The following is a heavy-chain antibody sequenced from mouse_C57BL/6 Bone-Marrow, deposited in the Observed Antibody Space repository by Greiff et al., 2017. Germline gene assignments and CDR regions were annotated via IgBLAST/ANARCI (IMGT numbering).Heavy chain of an antibody. D-gene: IGHD4-1*02. V-gene: IGHV5-9-1*02. CDR1: GFTFSSYA. CDR3: TRDQLSYAIDY. J-gene: IGHJ4*01. Sequence: EVKLVESGEGLVKPGGSLKLSCAASGFTFSSYAMSWVRQTPEQRLEWVAYISSGGDYIYYADPVKGRFTISRDNARNTLYLQMSSLMSDDTAMYYCTRDQLSYAIDYWGQGTSVTVSS. CDR2: ISSGGDYI.